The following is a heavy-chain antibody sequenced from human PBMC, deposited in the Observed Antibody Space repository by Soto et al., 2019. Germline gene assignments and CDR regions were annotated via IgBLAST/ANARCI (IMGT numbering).Heavy chain of an antibody. Sequence: GESLKISCKGSGYSFTSYWISWVRQMPGKGLEWMGRIDPSDSYTSYSPSFQGHVTISADKSISTAYLQWSSLKASDTAMYYCARPSRVATYYYYYYGMDVWGQGTTVTVSS. CDR2: IDPSDSYT. CDR3: ARPSRVATYYYYYYGMDV. CDR1: GYSFTSYW. V-gene: IGHV5-10-1*01. J-gene: IGHJ6*02.